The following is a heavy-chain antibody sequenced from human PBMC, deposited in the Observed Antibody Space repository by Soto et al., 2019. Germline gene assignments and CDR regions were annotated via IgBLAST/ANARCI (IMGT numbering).Heavy chain of an antibody. CDR1: GYTITGYY. CDR2: INPNSGGT. Sequence: ASVKVSCKASGYTITGYYMHWVRQAPGQGLEWMGWINPNSGGTNYAQKFQGWVTMTRDTSISTAYMELSRLRSDDTAVYYCARGGQAYGDYLNYYYYYGMDVWGQGTTVTVSS. V-gene: IGHV1-2*04. J-gene: IGHJ6*02. CDR3: ARGGQAYGDYLNYYYYYGMDV. D-gene: IGHD4-17*01.